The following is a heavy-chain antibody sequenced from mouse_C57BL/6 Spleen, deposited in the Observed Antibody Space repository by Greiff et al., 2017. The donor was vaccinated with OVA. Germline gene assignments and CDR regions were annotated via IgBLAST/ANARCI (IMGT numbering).Heavy chain of an antibody. V-gene: IGHV1-66*01. J-gene: IGHJ2*01. CDR1: GYSFTSYY. Sequence: VQLQQSGPELVKPGASVKISCKASGYSFTSYYIHWVKQRPGQGLEWIGWIYPGSGNTKYNEKFKGKATLTADTSSSTAYMQLSSLTSEDSAVYYCARLDYYGSSSFDDWGQGTTLTVSS. CDR3: ARLDYYGSSSFDD. CDR2: IYPGSGNT. D-gene: IGHD1-1*01.